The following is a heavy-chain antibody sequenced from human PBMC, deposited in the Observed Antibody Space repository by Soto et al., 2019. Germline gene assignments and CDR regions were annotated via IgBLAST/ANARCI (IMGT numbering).Heavy chain of an antibody. Sequence: EVQLVESGGGLVQPGESLKLSCAASGFTLSGSAVHWVRQASGKGLEWVGRIRSKTHNYATDYIASVKGRFSMSRDHSKNTAYLQMNGLKTDDTAVYYCTRSGGSYAFGYWCQGTLVTVSS. CDR1: GFTLSGSA. D-gene: IGHD1-26*01. CDR2: IRSKTHNYAT. J-gene: IGHJ4*02. CDR3: TRSGGSYAFGY. V-gene: IGHV3-73*02.